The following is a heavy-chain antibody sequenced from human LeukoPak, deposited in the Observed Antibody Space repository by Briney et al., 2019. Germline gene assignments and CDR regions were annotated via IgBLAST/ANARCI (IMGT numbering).Heavy chain of an antibody. CDR1: GFTFSSYW. D-gene: IGHD2-15*01. Sequence: GGSLTLSCAASGFTFSSYWMTWVRQAPGKGLEWVATIKHDGSEDYYLDSVKGRFTISRDNVKSSMWLQMSSLRAEDTAVYYCGRDQTPFYWGQGSLVTVSS. J-gene: IGHJ4*02. V-gene: IGHV3-7*01. CDR3: GRDQTPFY. CDR2: IKHDGSED.